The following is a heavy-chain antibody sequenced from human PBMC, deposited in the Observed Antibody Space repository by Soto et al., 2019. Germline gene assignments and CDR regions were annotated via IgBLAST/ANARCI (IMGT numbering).Heavy chain of an antibody. J-gene: IGHJ4*02. V-gene: IGHV4-59*01. Sequence: QVQLQESGPGLVKPSETLSLTCTVSGGSINGYYWSWIRQPPGKGLEWIGYISYSGSTNYNPSLNSRFTLSLXTSKNQFSLKLSSVTAADPAVYYCARDWGGGTFDYWGQGTLVTVSS. D-gene: IGHD3-16*01. CDR2: ISYSGST. CDR1: GGSINGYY. CDR3: ARDWGGGTFDY.